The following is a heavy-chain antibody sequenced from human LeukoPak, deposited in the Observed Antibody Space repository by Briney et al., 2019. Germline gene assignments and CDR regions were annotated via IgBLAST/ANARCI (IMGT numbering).Heavy chain of an antibody. CDR2: VSGDGGST. V-gene: IGHV3-43*02. CDR1: GFTFDDYA. J-gene: IGHJ6*03. CDR3: AKAGYSYGYGYYYYYMDV. Sequence: GGSLRLSCAASGFTFDDYAMHWVRQAPGKGLEWVFLVSGDGGSTYYADSVKGRFTISRDISKNSLYLQMNSLRTEDTALYYCAKAGYSYGYGYYYYYMDVWGKGTTVTVSS. D-gene: IGHD5-18*01.